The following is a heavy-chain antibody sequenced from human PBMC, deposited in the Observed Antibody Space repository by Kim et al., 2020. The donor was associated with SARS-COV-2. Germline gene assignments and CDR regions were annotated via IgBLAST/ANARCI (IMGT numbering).Heavy chain of an antibody. CDR3: ARNGYDILTGQYYYYGMDV. CDR2: IDPSDSYT. Sequence: GESLKISCKGSGYSFTSYWISWVRQMPGKGLEWMGRIDPSDSYTNYSPSFQGHVTISADKSISTAYLQWSSLKASDTAMYYCARNGYDILTGQYYYYGMDVWGQGTTVTVSS. CDR1: GYSFTSYW. J-gene: IGHJ6*02. V-gene: IGHV5-10-1*01. D-gene: IGHD3-9*01.